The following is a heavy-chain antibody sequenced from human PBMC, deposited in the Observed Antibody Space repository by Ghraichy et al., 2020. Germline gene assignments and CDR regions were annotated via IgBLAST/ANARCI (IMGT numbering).Heavy chain of an antibody. J-gene: IGHJ4*02. CDR3: ARDRLLMVYAIRGY. CDR2: INPNSGGT. V-gene: IGHV1-2*02. D-gene: IGHD2-8*01. CDR1: GYTFTGYY. Sequence: ASVKVSCKASGYTFTGYYMHWVRQAPGQGLEWMGWINPNSGGTNYAQKFQGRVTMTRDTSISTAYMELSRLRSDDTAVYYCARDRLLMVYAIRGYWGQGTLVTVSS.